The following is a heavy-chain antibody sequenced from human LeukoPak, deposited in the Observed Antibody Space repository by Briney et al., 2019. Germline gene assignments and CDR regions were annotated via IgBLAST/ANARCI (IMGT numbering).Heavy chain of an antibody. D-gene: IGHD3-9*01. Sequence: SETLSLTCSVSGGSISSYYWSWIRQPPGKGLEWIGYISYSGSTNYNPSLKSRVTISVDTSKNQFSLKLSSVTAADTAVYYCARGVSRYYDILTGYVYYYYMDVWGKGTTVTVSS. J-gene: IGHJ6*03. CDR2: ISYSGST. CDR1: GGSISSYY. V-gene: IGHV4-59*12. CDR3: ARGVSRYYDILTGYVYYYYMDV.